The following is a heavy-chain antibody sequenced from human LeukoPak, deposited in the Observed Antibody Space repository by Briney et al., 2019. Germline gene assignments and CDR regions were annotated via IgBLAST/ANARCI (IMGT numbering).Heavy chain of an antibody. V-gene: IGHV3-64*01. CDR1: GFTFSSYA. D-gene: IGHD2-15*01. CDR2: ISSNGGST. CDR3: ERAGRYCSGGSCYYDY. Sequence: PGGSLRLSCAASGFTFSSYAMHWVRQAPGKGLEYVSAISSNGGSTYYANSVKGRFTTSRDNSKSTLYLQMGSLRAEDMAVYYCERAGRYCSGGSCYYDYWGQGTLVTVSS. J-gene: IGHJ4*02.